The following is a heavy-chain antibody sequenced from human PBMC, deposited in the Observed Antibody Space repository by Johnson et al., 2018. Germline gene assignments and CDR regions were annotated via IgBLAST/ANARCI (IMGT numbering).Heavy chain of an antibody. J-gene: IGHJ5*02. D-gene: IGHD2-2*01. V-gene: IGHV4-59*01. CDR3: AKNLGSSPRWFDP. Sequence: QVQLQESGPGLVKPSETLSLTCTVSGGSIGTYYWSWIRQPPGKGLEWVGSVYFIGTTTYHPSLNRRVSISLDTAKNQFSLKLTSVTAADTAVYYCAKNLGSSPRWFDPWGQGILVTVSA. CDR1: GGSIGTYY. CDR2: VYFIGTT.